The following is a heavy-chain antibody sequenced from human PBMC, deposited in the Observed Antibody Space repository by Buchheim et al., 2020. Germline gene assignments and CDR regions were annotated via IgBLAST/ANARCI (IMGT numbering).Heavy chain of an antibody. CDR3: ARGYCSGGSCSLAPDYGMDV. CDR1: GFTFSSYD. J-gene: IGHJ6*02. V-gene: IGHV3-13*01. Sequence: EVQLVESGGGLVQPGGSLRLSCAASGFTFSSYDMHWVRQATGKGLEWVSAIGTAGDTYYPGSVKGRFSISRENAKNPLYLQMNSLRAGDTAVYYCARGYCSGGSCSLAPDYGMDVWGQGTT. CDR2: IGTAGDT. D-gene: IGHD2-15*01.